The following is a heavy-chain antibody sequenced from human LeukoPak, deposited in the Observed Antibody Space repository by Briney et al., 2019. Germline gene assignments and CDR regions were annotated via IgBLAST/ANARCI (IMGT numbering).Heavy chain of an antibody. CDR2: ISSNGSTI. J-gene: IGHJ3*02. Sequence: PRGSLRLSCAASGFTLSSYAMNWVRQAPGEGLAWFLYISSNGSTIYHADSVKGRITISRDNAKNSLYLQMNSLSAEDTAVYYCARSPGISVTGVDDAFDIWGRGTMVTVSS. D-gene: IGHD6-19*01. CDR3: ARSPGISVTGVDDAFDI. V-gene: IGHV3-48*03. CDR1: GFTLSSYA.